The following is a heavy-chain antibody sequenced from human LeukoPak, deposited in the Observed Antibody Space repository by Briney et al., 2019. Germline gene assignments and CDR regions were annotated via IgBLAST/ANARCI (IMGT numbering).Heavy chain of an antibody. J-gene: IGHJ6*03. CDR1: GYSFTSYW. CDR3: ARQQRDAMVVVVPAAIDYYYYMDV. V-gene: IGHV5-51*01. CDR2: IYPGDSDT. D-gene: IGHD2-2*01. Sequence: GESLKISCKGSGYSFTSYWIGWVRQMPGKGLEWMGIIYPGDSDTRYSPSFQGQVTISADKSISTAYLQWSSLKASDTAMYYCARQQRDAMVVVVPAAIDYYYYMDVWGKGTTVTVSS.